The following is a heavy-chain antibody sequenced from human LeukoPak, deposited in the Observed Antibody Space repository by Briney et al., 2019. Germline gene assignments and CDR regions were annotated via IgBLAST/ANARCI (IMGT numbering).Heavy chain of an antibody. D-gene: IGHD1-1*01. J-gene: IGHJ4*02. Sequence: KPSETLSLTCTVSSGSISGSYYWSWIRQPAGKGLEWIGRIYASGSTSYDPSLKSRVTISVDKSNNQFSLMVTSVTAADTAVYYCARGKQNAVDYWGQGILVTVPS. V-gene: IGHV4-4*07. CDR1: SGSISGSYY. CDR3: ARGKQNAVDY. CDR2: IYASGST.